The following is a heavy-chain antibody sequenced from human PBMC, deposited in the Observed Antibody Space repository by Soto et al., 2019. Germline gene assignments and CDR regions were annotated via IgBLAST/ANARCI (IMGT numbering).Heavy chain of an antibody. V-gene: IGHV1-18*01. Sequence: QVQLVQSGVEVNKPGASVKVSCKASDYTFISYGITWVRQAPGQGLEWVGWIDISIGHTNYAQKFRGRVSMTADTSTDTAYLELRGLTTDATAVYYCARASYWSGGTCTTWFHPWGPGTLVTVSS. J-gene: IGHJ5*02. CDR2: IDISIGHT. CDR1: DYTFISYG. D-gene: IGHD2-15*01. CDR3: ARASYWSGGTCTTWFHP.